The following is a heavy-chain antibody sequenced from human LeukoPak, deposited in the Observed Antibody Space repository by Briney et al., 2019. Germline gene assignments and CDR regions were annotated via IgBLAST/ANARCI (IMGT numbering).Heavy chain of an antibody. Sequence: SQTLSLTCTVSGGSISSYYWSWIRQPPGKGLEWIGYIYYSGSTNYNPSLKSRVTISVDRSKNQFSLKLSSVTAADTAVYYCARDDSGSVPIWGQGTMVTVSS. CDR3: ARDDSGSVPI. CDR2: IYYSGST. D-gene: IGHD1-26*01. V-gene: IGHV4-59*12. J-gene: IGHJ3*02. CDR1: GGSISSYY.